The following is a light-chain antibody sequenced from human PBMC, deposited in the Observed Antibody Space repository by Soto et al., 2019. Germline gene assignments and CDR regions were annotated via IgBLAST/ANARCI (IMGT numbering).Light chain of an antibody. CDR1: HDISTF. V-gene: IGKV1-27*01. J-gene: IGKJ1*01. CDR2: TAS. Sequence: DIQMTQSPSSLSASVGDRVTITCRASHDISTFLAWYQQKPGKVPRLLMYTASTLQSGVPSRFSGRGSGTEFTLTISSLQPEDGATYYCQKYNSAPWTFGQGTKVEIK. CDR3: QKYNSAPWT.